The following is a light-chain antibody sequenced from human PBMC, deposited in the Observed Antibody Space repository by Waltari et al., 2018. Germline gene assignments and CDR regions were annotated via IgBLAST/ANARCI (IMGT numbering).Light chain of an antibody. J-gene: IGLJ3*02. CDR3: QSYDISLSAYV. CDR1: SSNIGAASD. CDR2: VNN. Sequence: QSVLTQPPSLPGAPGQRATIPCAGNSSNIGAASDVNRYQQFPGSAPRLLISVNNNRPSGVPDRFSASKSGTSAALAVSGLQAQDEADYYCQSYDISLSAYVFGGGTKLTVL. V-gene: IGLV1-40*01.